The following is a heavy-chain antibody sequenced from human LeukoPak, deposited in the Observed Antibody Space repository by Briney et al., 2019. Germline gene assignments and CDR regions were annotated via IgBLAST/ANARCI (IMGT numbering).Heavy chain of an antibody. CDR1: GGSISIGGYS. V-gene: IGHV4-30-2*01. CDR3: ARDWPARGIGI. CDR2: IYHSGST. J-gene: IGHJ3*02. Sequence: SQTLSLTCAVSGGSISIGGYSWSWIRQPPGKGLEWIGYIYHSGSTYYNPSLKSRVTISVDRSKNQFSLKLSSVTAADTAVYYCARDWPARGIGIWGQGTMVTVSS. D-gene: IGHD1-14*01.